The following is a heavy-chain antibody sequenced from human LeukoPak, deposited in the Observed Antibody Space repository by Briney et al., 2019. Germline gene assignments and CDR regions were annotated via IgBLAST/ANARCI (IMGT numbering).Heavy chain of an antibody. Sequence: SETLSLICAVYGGSFSGYYWRWIRLPPGKGLECIGDVNHSGSNNCNPSLRSRVNRSVDTSKNQFHLKLSSVNAEDTAGYHCGRVLSNVVVSCATLLFDRWGEASLVSVSS. V-gene: IGHV4-34*01. CDR3: GRVLSNVVVSCATLLFDR. CDR1: GGSFSGYY. D-gene: IGHD2-2*01. CDR2: VNHSGSN. J-gene: IGHJ5*02.